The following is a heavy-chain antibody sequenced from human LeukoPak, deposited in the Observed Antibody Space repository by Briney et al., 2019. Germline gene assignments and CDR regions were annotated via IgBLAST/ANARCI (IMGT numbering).Heavy chain of an antibody. J-gene: IGHJ4*02. Sequence: GGSLRLSCAASGFTFSSGSMNWFRQAPGQGQDRVSSISSSSSYMYYADSVKGRFTISRDNAKNSLYLQMNSLRAEDTAVYYCARGVHPTLAYCGGDCYYDYWGQGTLVTVSS. CDR2: ISSSSSYM. D-gene: IGHD2-21*02. CDR1: GFTFSSGS. CDR3: ARGVHPTLAYCGGDCYYDY. V-gene: IGHV3-21*01.